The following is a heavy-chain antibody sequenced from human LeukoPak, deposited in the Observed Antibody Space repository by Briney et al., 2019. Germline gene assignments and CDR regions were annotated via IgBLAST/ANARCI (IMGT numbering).Heavy chain of an antibody. J-gene: IGHJ4*02. CDR1: GFTVSSNS. CDR2: IYSDNT. CDR3: ARRAGAYSHPYDY. Sequence: PGGSLRLSCTVSGFTVSSNSMSWVRQAPGKGLEWVSFIYSDNTHYSDSVKGRFTISRDNSKNTLYLQMNGLGAEDTAVYYCARRAGAYSHPYDYWGQGTLVTVSS. V-gene: IGHV3-53*01. D-gene: IGHD4/OR15-4a*01.